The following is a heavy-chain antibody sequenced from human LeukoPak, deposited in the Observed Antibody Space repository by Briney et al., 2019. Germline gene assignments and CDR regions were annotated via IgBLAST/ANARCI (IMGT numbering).Heavy chain of an antibody. CDR2: IKQDGSEK. D-gene: IGHD3-3*01. J-gene: IGHJ4*02. CDR3: ARNSLTRFGGYDFWSGNFDY. CDR1: GFTFSSYW. Sequence: GGSLRLSCAASGFTFSSYWMSWVLQAPGKGLEWVAKIKQDGSEKYYVDSVKGRFTISRDNAKNSLYLQMNSLRAEDTAVYYCARNSLTRFGGYDFWSGNFDYWGQGTLVTVSS. V-gene: IGHV3-7*01.